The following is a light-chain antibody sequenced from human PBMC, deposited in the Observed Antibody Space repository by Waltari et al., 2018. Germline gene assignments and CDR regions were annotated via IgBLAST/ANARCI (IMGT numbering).Light chain of an antibody. Sequence: EIVLTQSPGTLSLSPGERVTLSCRASQTVISSYLAWYQQKPGQAPRLLICETSSRATGIPDRFSGSRSGTDFTLTISRLEPEDSAVYYCQQYGSSPRYTFGQGTKLEIK. CDR1: QTVISSY. V-gene: IGKV3-20*01. CDR2: ETS. CDR3: QQYGSSPRYT. J-gene: IGKJ2*01.